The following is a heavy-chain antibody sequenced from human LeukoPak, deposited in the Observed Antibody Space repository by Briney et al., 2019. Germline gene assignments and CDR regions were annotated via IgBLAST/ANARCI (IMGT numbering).Heavy chain of an antibody. CDR2: INPNSGGT. CDR1: GYTFTSYD. CDR3: ARDRYSGYSEINWFDP. D-gene: IGHD5-12*01. V-gene: IGHV1-2*02. J-gene: IGHJ5*02. Sequence: GASVKVSCKASGYTFTSYDINWVRQAPGQGLEWMGWINPNSGGTNYAQKFQGRVTMTRDTSISTAYMELSRLRSGDTAVYYCARDRYSGYSEINWFDPWGQGTLVTVSS.